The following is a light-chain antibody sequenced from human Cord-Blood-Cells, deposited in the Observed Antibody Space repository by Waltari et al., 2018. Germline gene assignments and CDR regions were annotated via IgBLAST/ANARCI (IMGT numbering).Light chain of an antibody. CDR1: SSDVGGYNY. CDR3: CSYAGSYTWV. CDR2: DVS. Sequence: QSALNQPRSVSGSPGPSVTISCTGTSSDVGGYNYVAWYQQHPGKAPNLMIYDVSKRPSGVPDRFSVSKSGNTASLTISGLQAEDEADYYCCSYAGSYTWVFGGGTKLTVL. J-gene: IGLJ3*02. V-gene: IGLV2-11*01.